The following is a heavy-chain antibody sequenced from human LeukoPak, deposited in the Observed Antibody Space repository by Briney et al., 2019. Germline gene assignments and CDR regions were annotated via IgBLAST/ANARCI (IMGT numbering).Heavy chain of an antibody. J-gene: IGHJ4*02. CDR3: ARDLSERYSTDY. CDR1: GFTFNKYA. V-gene: IGHV3-30-3*01. Sequence: PGGSPRLSCAVSGFTFNKYAIHWVRQAPGKGLEWVAFISYDGFTKYYADSVKGRFTISRDNSQNTLDLQMDSLRAEDTAVYYCARDLSERYSTDYWGPGTLVTVSS. CDR2: ISYDGFTK. D-gene: IGHD1-26*01.